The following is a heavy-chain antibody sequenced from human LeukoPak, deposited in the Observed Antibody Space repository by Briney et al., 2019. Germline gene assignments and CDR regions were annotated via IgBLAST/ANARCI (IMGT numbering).Heavy chain of an antibody. V-gene: IGHV4-34*01. CDR1: GGSFSGYY. J-gene: IGHJ4*02. CDR3: ARGRLRWSRGVFYY. CDR2: INHSGST. D-gene: IGHD4-23*01. Sequence: SETLSLTCAVYGGSFSGYYWSWIRQPPGKGLEWIGEINHSGSTNYNPSLKSRVTISVDTSKNQFSLKLSSVTAADTAVYYFARGRLRWSRGVFYYWGQGTLVTVSS.